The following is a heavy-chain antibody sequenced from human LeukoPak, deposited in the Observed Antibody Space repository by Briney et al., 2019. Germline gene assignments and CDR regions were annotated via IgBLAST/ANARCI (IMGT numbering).Heavy chain of an antibody. CDR3: ARDLGYCSSTSCYEGGY. D-gene: IGHD2-2*01. Sequence: SVKVSCKASGGTFSSYAISWVRQAPGQGLEWMGGIIPIFGTANYAQKFQGRVTITADESTSTAYMELSSLRSEDTAVYHCARDLGYCSSTSCYEGGYWGQGTLVTVSS. V-gene: IGHV1-69*13. CDR2: IIPIFGTA. J-gene: IGHJ4*02. CDR1: GGTFSSYA.